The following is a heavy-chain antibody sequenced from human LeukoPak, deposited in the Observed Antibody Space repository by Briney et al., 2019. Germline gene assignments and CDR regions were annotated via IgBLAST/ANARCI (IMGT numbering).Heavy chain of an antibody. J-gene: IGHJ4*02. Sequence: SETLSLTCTVPGGSISSYYWSWIRQPPGKGLEWIGYIYYSGSTNYNPSLKSRVTISVDTSKNQFSLKLSSVTAADTAVYYCARDPRGIAAAGLPDYWGQGTLVTVSS. V-gene: IGHV4-59*01. D-gene: IGHD6-13*01. CDR3: ARDPRGIAAAGLPDY. CDR2: IYYSGST. CDR1: GGSISSYY.